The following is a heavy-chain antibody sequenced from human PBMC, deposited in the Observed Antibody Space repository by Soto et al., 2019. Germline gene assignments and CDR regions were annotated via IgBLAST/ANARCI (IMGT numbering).Heavy chain of an antibody. CDR1: GGSISTYY. Sequence: SETLSLTCTVSGGSISTYYWSWIRQPPGKGLEWIGNIYYSGSTNYNPSLKSQVTISVDTSKNQFSLKLTSVTAADTAVYYCARDKITGLFDYWGQGTLVTVSS. CDR3: ARDKITGLFDY. D-gene: IGHD2-8*02. J-gene: IGHJ4*02. CDR2: IYYSGST. V-gene: IGHV4-59*12.